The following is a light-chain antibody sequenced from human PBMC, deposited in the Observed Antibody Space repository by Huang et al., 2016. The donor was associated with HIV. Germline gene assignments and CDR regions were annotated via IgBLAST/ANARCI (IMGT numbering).Light chain of an antibody. CDR2: YTS. CDR1: QGISNS. Sequence: DIQMTQSPSSLSASVGDRVTITCRASQGISNSLAWYQPKPGKAPKLLRYYTSRLERGVPARFLGSGSGTVYTLTISRLQPEDFAVYHCQQYYSSPPTFGQGTKVEIK. CDR3: QQYYSSPPT. J-gene: IGKJ1*01. V-gene: IGKV1-NL1*01.